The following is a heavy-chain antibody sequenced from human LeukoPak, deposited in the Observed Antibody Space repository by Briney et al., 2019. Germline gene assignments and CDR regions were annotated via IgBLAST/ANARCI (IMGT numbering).Heavy chain of an antibody. CDR1: GFTFSTYS. V-gene: IGHV3-21*06. Sequence: GGSLRLSCAASGFTFSTYSMNWVRQAPGKGPEWVSSIKSDSSYIYADSVSGRFTISRDNAKNSLYLQMNSLRAKDTAVYYCARASTSGWYFDYWGQGALVTVSS. J-gene: IGHJ4*02. D-gene: IGHD6-19*01. CDR2: IKSDSSY. CDR3: ARASTSGWYFDY.